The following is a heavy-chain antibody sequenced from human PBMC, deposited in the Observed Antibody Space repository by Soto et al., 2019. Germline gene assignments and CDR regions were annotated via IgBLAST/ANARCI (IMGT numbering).Heavy chain of an antibody. D-gene: IGHD6-13*01. CDR2: TYYRSKWYN. CDR3: ARGVSSSWSATGEYYFDY. CDR1: GDRVSSNSAA. J-gene: IGHJ4*02. V-gene: IGHV6-1*01. Sequence: SQTLSLPCAISGDRVSSNSAAWNWIRQSPSRGLEWLGRTYYRSKWYNDYAVSVKSRITINPDTSKNQFSLQLNSVTPEDTAVYYCARGVSSSWSATGEYYFDYWGQGTLVTVSS.